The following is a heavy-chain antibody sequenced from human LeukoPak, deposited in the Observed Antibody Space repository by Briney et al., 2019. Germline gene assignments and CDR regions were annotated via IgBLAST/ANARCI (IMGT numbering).Heavy chain of an antibody. CDR2: IGGSVGST. CDR1: GFIFSIYA. Sequence: GGSLSLSCAPSGFIFSIYAMSWVRQAPGEGLEWVSAIGGSVGSTYYGASVKGRLTISRDDCKNTLDLEMNRLSAEDTGEYCCAKAPGVSGGFLWNLLGPWGQGTLVTVPS. D-gene: IGHD3-10*01. J-gene: IGHJ5*02. CDR3: AKAPGVSGGFLWNLLGP. V-gene: IGHV3-23*01.